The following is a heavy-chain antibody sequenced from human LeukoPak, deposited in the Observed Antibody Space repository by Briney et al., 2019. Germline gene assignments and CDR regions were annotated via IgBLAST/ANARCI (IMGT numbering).Heavy chain of an antibody. V-gene: IGHV1-69*01. CDR1: RGTFSSYA. CDR3: ARVHEADGEYNQLGY. D-gene: IGHD4-17*01. CDR2: IIPIFGTA. Sequence: SVKVSCKASRGTFSSYAISWVRQAPGQGLEWMGGIIPIFGTANYAQKFQGRVTITADESTSTAYMELSSLRSEDTAVYYCARVHEADGEYNQLGYWGQGTLVTVSS. J-gene: IGHJ4*02.